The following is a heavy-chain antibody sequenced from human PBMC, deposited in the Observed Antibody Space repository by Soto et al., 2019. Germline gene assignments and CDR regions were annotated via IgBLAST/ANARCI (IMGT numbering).Heavy chain of an antibody. CDR3: ARVAGYCSGGSCYPEYFQH. D-gene: IGHD2-15*01. V-gene: IGHV3-23*01. Sequence: GGSLRLSCAASGFTFSSYAMSWVRQAPGKGLEWVSAISGGGGSTYYADSVKGRFTISRDNSKNTLYLQMNSLRAEDTAVYYCARVAGYCSGGSCYPEYFQHWGQGTLVTVSS. CDR1: GFTFSSYA. CDR2: ISGGGGST. J-gene: IGHJ1*01.